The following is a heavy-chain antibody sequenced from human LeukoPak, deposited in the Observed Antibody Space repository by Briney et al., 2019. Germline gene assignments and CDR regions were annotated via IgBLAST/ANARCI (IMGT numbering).Heavy chain of an antibody. V-gene: IGHV1-2*02. D-gene: IGHD6-6*01. Sequence: ASVKVSCKASGYTFTNFYMHWVRQAPGQGLEWMGWINPNSGGTNYAQKFQGRVTMTRDTSISTAYMELSRLRSDDTAAYYCAREGLSEYSSSANWFDPWGRGTLVTVSS. CDR3: AREGLSEYSSSANWFDP. J-gene: IGHJ5*02. CDR2: INPNSGGT. CDR1: GYTFTNFY.